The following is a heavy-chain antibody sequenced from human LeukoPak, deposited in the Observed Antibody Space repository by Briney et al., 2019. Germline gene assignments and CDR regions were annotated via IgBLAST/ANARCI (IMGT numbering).Heavy chain of an antibody. Sequence: GASVKVSCKASGYTFTSYGISWVRQAPGQGLEWMGWISAYNGNTNYAQKLQGRVTMTTDTSTSTAYMELRSLRSDDTAVYYCARTYYYDSSGYYYLDLDYWGQGTLVPVSS. CDR1: GYTFTSYG. V-gene: IGHV1-18*01. D-gene: IGHD3-22*01. CDR3: ARTYYYDSSGYYYLDLDY. CDR2: ISAYNGNT. J-gene: IGHJ4*02.